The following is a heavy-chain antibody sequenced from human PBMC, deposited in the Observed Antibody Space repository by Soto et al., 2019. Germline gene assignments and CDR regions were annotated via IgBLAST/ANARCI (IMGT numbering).Heavy chain of an antibody. V-gene: IGHV4-39*01. CDR2: IYYSGST. CDR3: ARPSSRRDYDILTGGDAFDI. J-gene: IGHJ3*02. Sequence: SETLSLTCTVSGGSISSSSYYWGWIRQPPGKGLEWIGSIYYSGSTYYNPSLKSRVTISVDTSKNQFSLKLSSVTAADTAVYYCARPSSRRDYDILTGGDAFDIWGQGTMVTVSS. D-gene: IGHD3-9*01. CDR1: GGSISSSSYY.